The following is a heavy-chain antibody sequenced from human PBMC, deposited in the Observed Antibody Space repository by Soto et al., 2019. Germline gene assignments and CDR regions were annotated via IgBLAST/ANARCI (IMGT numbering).Heavy chain of an antibody. CDR2: ISYDGSNK. Sequence: GGSLRLSCAASGFTFSSYGMHWVRQAPGKGLEWVAVISYDGSNKYYADSVKGRFTISRDNSKNTLYLQMNSLRAEDTAVYYCARGQGLSDYYYYGMDVWGQGTTVTVSS. CDR1: GFTFSSYG. CDR3: ARGQGLSDYYYYGMDV. J-gene: IGHJ6*02. D-gene: IGHD3-16*02. V-gene: IGHV3-30*03.